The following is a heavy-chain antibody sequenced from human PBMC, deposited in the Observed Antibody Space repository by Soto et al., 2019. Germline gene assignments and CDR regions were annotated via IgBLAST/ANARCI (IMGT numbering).Heavy chain of an antibody. V-gene: IGHV4-39*01. J-gene: IGHJ3*02. CDR3: ARHEFSGWYRNAFDI. D-gene: IGHD6-19*01. Sequence: QLQLQESGPGLVKPSETLSLTCTVSGGSISSSSYYWGWIRQPPGKGLEWIGSIYYSGSTYYNPSLKSRVTISVDTSKNQFSLKLSSVTAADTAVYYCARHEFSGWYRNAFDIWGQGTMVTVSS. CDR1: GGSISSSSYY. CDR2: IYYSGST.